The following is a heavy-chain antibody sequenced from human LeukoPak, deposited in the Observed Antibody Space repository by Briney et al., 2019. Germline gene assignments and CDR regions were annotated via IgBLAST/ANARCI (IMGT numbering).Heavy chain of an antibody. Sequence: SETLSLTCTVSGVSITTYYWSWIRQPPGKGLEWIGYIYYSGSTNYNPSLKSRVTISVDTSKNQFSLKLSSVTAADTAVYYCARVGSSSWYSPTFFDYWGQGTLVTVSS. D-gene: IGHD6-13*01. J-gene: IGHJ4*02. CDR2: IYYSGST. V-gene: IGHV4-59*13. CDR3: ARVGSSSWYSPTFFDY. CDR1: GVSITTYY.